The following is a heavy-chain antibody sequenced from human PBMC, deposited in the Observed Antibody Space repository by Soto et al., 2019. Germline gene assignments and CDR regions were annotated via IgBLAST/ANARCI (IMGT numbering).Heavy chain of an antibody. Sequence: GGSLRLSCVASGFIFTDYQMHWVRQAPGKGLEWVGTPDHCAEFVEGRFTISRDNSKNTLYLQMTDLRPEDTAVYFCAREIGGTAPDFWGQGTMVTVSS. J-gene: IGHJ4*02. CDR3: AREIGGTAPDF. CDR1: GFIFTDYQ. CDR2: TPD. V-gene: IGHV3-30-3*01. D-gene: IGHD2-21*02.